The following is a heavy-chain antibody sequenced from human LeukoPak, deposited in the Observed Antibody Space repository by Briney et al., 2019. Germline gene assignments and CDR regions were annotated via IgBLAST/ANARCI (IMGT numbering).Heavy chain of an antibody. CDR1: GGSISSSNW. CDR2: IYHSGST. CDR3: ARKPAKHCSSTTCYAHGLDC. J-gene: IGHJ4*02. D-gene: IGHD2-2*01. Sequence: PSGTLSLTCAVSGGSISSSNWWSWVRQPPGKGLEWIGEIYHSGSTNYNPSLKSRVTISVDKSKNQFSLKLSSVTAADTAVYYCARKPAKHCSSTTCYAHGLDCWGQGTLVTVSS. V-gene: IGHV4-4*02.